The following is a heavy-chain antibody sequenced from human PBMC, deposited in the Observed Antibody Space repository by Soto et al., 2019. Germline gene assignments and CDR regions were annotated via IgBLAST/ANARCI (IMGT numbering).Heavy chain of an antibody. D-gene: IGHD3-16*01. CDR1: GYTFTGYY. Sequence: QVQLVQSGAEVKKPGASVKVSCKASGYTFTGYYMHWVRQAPGQGLEWMGWINPNSGGTNYAQQFQDRVTMTRDTSLSPAYRALSRMRSDDTAVYYCARALSGGARMDVWGKGTKVTVSS. CDR2: INPNSGGT. CDR3: ARALSGGARMDV. V-gene: IGHV1-2*02. J-gene: IGHJ6*04.